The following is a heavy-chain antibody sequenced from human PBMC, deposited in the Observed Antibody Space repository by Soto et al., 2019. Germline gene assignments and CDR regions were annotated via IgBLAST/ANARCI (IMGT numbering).Heavy chain of an antibody. CDR2: ISNNGDNT. D-gene: IGHD6-25*01. CDR1: GFTFGTFA. Sequence: GGSLRLSCAASGFTFGTFAMHWVRQAPGKGLEYVSGISNNGDNTYYEDSVKGRFTISRDNSKNTLYLQMGSLRPEDTAVYYCARGRYSSDVGVGMDFWGQGTTVTVSS. J-gene: IGHJ6*02. CDR3: ARGRYSSDVGVGMDF. V-gene: IGHV3-64*02.